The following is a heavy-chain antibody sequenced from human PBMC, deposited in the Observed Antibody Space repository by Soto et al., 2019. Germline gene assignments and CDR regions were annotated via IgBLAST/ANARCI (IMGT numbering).Heavy chain of an antibody. CDR2: IIPIFGTA. CDR3: ASLIVVVAGDAFDI. Sequence: GASVKVSCKASGGTFSSYAISWVRQAPGQGLEWMGGIIPIFGTANYAQKFQGRVTITADESTSTVYMELSSLRSEDTAVYYCASLIVVVAGDAFDIWGQGTMVTVSS. D-gene: IGHD2-15*01. CDR1: GGTFSSYA. V-gene: IGHV1-69*13. J-gene: IGHJ3*02.